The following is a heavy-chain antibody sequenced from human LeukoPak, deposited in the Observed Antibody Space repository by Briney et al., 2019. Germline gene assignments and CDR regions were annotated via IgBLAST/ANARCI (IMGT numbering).Heavy chain of an antibody. CDR3: AKGRLRDAFDI. CDR1: GFTISSNT. CDR2: MSISGGST. Sequence: PGGSLRLSCVGSGFTISSNTMSWVRQAPGRGLEWVSGMSISGGSTYYADSVKGRFTISRDNSKNTLFLQMNSLRAEDTAVYYCAKGRLRDAFDIWGQGTMVTVSS. V-gene: IGHV3-23*01. D-gene: IGHD4/OR15-4a*01. J-gene: IGHJ3*02.